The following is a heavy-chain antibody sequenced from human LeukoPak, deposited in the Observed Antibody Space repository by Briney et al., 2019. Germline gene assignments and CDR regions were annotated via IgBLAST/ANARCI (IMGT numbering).Heavy chain of an antibody. CDR1: GFTFSSAW. CDR3: TTGEFDWLSQGNAFDI. CDR2: IKSKTDGGTT. Sequence: GGSLRLSCAASGFTFSSAWMSWVRQAPGKGLEWVGRIKSKTDGGTTDYAAPVKGRFTISRDDSKNTLYLQINSLKTEDTAVYYCTTGEFDWLSQGNAFDIWGQGTMVTVSS. J-gene: IGHJ3*02. V-gene: IGHV3-15*01. D-gene: IGHD3-9*01.